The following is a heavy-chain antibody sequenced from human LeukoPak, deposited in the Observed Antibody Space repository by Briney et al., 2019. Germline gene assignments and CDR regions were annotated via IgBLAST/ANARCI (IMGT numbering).Heavy chain of an antibody. D-gene: IGHD6-6*01. CDR3: ARDQQAYSSSYFFDY. V-gene: IGHV3-21*01. CDR2: ISSSSYV. J-gene: IGHJ4*02. CDR1: GFTFSSYS. Sequence: PGGSLRLSCAASGFTFSSYSMNWVRQAPGKGLEWISSISSSSYVYYADSVKGRFTISRDNAKNSLYLQMNSLRAEDTAVYYCARDQQAYSSSYFFDYWGQGTLVTVSS.